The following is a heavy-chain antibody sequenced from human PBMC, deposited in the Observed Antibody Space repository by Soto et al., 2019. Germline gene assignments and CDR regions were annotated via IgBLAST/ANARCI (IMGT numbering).Heavy chain of an antibody. D-gene: IGHD1-26*01. Sequence: QVQLVESGGGVVQPGRSLRLSCAASGFTFSSYGMHWVRQAPGKGLEWVAVISYDGSDKYYADSVKGRFTISRDNSRNTLYLQMNYLRAEDTAVYYCARESGSYEEGKNWFDPWGQGTLVTVSS. CDR3: ARESGSYEEGKNWFDP. V-gene: IGHV3-30*03. J-gene: IGHJ5*02. CDR2: ISYDGSDK. CDR1: GFTFSSYG.